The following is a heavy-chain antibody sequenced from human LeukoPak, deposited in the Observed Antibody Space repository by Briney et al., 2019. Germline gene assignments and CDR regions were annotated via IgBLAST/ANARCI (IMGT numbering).Heavy chain of an antibody. Sequence: PGGSLRLSCAASGFTFSSYGMHWVRQAPGKGLEWVAVISYDGSNKYYADSVKGRFTISRDNSKNTLYLQMNSLRAEDTAVYYCAKDSGISSSWPDAFDIWGQGTMVTVSS. J-gene: IGHJ3*02. V-gene: IGHV3-30*18. CDR1: GFTFSSYG. CDR2: ISYDGSNK. CDR3: AKDSGISSSWPDAFDI. D-gene: IGHD6-13*01.